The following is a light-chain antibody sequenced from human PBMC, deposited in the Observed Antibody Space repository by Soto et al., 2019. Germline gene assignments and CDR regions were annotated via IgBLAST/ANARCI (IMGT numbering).Light chain of an antibody. V-gene: IGKV1-9*01. CDR3: QYLNSS. Sequence: IQLTQSPSSLSASVGDSVTITCRASQGISRYLAWYQQKPGRAPKLLISAASTLQSGVPSRFSGTGSGTDFTLSISSLQPADFTTHYCQYLNSSFGPGTKVDI. CDR1: QGISRY. CDR2: AAS. J-gene: IGKJ3*01.